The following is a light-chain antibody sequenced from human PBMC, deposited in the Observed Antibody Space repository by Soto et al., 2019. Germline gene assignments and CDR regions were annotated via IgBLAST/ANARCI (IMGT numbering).Light chain of an antibody. V-gene: IGKV3-20*01. CDR1: QSVSSTY. CDR3: QQYGSSPEWT. CDR2: GAS. J-gene: IGKJ1*01. Sequence: EIVLSQSPAYLSLSPGERATLSCRASQSVSSTYLAWYQQKPGQAPRLLIYGASSRATGIPDRFSGSGSGTDFTLTISRLEPEDFAVYYCQQYGSSPEWTFGQGTKVDIK.